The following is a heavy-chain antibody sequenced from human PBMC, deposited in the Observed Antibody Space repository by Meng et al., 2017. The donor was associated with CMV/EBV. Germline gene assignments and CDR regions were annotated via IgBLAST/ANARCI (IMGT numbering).Heavy chain of an antibody. V-gene: IGHV3-23*01. CDR3: AKDSGTAMAWFDP. CDR1: GFTFSSDA. Sequence: AASGFTFSSDAMSWVRQAPGKGLEWFSAISGSGGSTYYADSVKGRFTISRDNSKNTLYLQMNSLRAEDTAVYYCAKDSGTAMAWFDPWGQGTLVTVSS. CDR2: ISGSGGST. J-gene: IGHJ5*02. D-gene: IGHD5-18*01.